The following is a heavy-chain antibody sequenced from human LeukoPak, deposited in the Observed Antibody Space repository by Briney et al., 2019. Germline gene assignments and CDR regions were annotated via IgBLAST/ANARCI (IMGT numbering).Heavy chain of an antibody. Sequence: SQTLTLTCAISGDSVSSNSAAWNWIRQSPSRGLEWLGRTYYRSKWYNDYAVSVKSRITINPDTSKNQFSMHLNSVTPEDTAVYYCARGPYYDSPLYDFDYWGQRTLVTVSS. D-gene: IGHD3-22*01. CDR3: ARGPYYDSPLYDFDY. CDR1: GDSVSSNSAA. CDR2: TYYRSKWYN. J-gene: IGHJ4*02. V-gene: IGHV6-1*01.